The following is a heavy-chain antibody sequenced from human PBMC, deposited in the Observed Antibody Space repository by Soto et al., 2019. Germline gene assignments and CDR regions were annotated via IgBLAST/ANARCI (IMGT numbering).Heavy chain of an antibody. CDR1: GDSVSSNSAA. V-gene: IGHV6-1*01. J-gene: IGHJ6*02. Sequence: SQTLSLTGAISGDSVSSNSAAWNWIRQSPPRGLEWLGRTYYRSKWYNDYAVSVKSRITINPDTSKNQFSLQLNSVTPEDTAVYYCARDLSAAGTGGYYYYRMDVWGQGTTVTVSS. CDR2: TYYRSKWYN. CDR3: ARDLSAAGTGGYYYYRMDV. D-gene: IGHD6-13*01.